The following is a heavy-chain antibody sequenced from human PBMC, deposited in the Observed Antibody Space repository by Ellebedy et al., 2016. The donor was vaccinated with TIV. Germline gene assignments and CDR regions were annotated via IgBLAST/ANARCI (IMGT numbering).Heavy chain of an antibody. Sequence: MPSETLSLTCNVSGYFISSGHYWGWSRQAPGKGLEWIGSIHHSGRTYYNSSLESRVTISVDPSKNQFSLELSAVTAADTAIYYGARGFTYGSGSSSMGGDWGQGTLVTVSS. V-gene: IGHV4-38-2*02. J-gene: IGHJ4*02. CDR2: IHHSGRT. CDR3: ARGFTYGSGSSSMGGD. D-gene: IGHD3-10*01. CDR1: GYFISSGHY.